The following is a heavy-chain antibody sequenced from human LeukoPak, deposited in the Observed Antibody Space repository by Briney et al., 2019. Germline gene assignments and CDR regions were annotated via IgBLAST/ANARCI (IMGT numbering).Heavy chain of an antibody. V-gene: IGHV4-61*02. J-gene: IGHJ4*02. D-gene: IGHD3/OR15-3a*01. CDR2: IYSSGST. Sequence: SQTLSLTCTVSGGSISRGSANWDWIRQPAGKGLEWIGRIYSSGSTDYNPSLKRRATISVDTSKNQFSLKLSSVTAADTAVYFCARWTNFSFDYWGQGTLVTVSS. CDR1: GGSISRGSAN. CDR3: ARWTNFSFDY.